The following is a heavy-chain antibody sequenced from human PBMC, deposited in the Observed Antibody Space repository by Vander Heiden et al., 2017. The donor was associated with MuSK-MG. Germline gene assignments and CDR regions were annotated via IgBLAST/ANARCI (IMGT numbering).Heavy chain of an antibody. V-gene: IGHV4-39*01. J-gene: IGHJ5*02. Sequence: QLQLQESGPGLVKPSETLSLTCTVSGGSLSSSSYYSGWIRQPPGKGLEWIASIDYSGRTYYSPSLKCRVTISVDTSKNQFSLKLTSVTAADTAVYYCARHGIPLSISWYNWFDPWGQGTLVTVSS. D-gene: IGHD6-13*01. CDR3: ARHGIPLSISWYNWFDP. CDR2: IDYSGRT. CDR1: GGSLSSSSYY.